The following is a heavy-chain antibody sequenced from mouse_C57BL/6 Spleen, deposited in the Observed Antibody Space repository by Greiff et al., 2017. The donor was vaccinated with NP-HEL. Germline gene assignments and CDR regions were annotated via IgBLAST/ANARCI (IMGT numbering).Heavy chain of an antibody. Sequence: VQLQQSGPGLVQPSQCLSITCTVSGFSLTSYGVHWVRQPPGKGLEWLGVIWSGGSTDYNAAFISRLSISKDNSKSQIFFKMNSRQANDTAIYYCAKTGELLSYAMDYWGQGTSVTVSS. D-gene: IGHD2-12*01. CDR3: AKTGELLSYAMDY. CDR1: GFSLTSYG. V-gene: IGHV2-4*01. J-gene: IGHJ4*01. CDR2: IWSGGST.